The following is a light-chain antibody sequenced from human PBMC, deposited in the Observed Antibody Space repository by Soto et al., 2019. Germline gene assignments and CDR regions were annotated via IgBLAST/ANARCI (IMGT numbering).Light chain of an antibody. CDR2: DGS. CDR1: QSISNW. V-gene: IGKV1-5*01. Sequence: DIQMTQSPSTLSASVGDRVTITCRASQSISNWLAWYQQKPGKAPKLLIYDGSTLETGVPSRFSGSGSGTEFTLTISSLQPDDFATYYCQQYNNNYSTVGQGTKVDIK. CDR3: QQYNNNYST. J-gene: IGKJ1*01.